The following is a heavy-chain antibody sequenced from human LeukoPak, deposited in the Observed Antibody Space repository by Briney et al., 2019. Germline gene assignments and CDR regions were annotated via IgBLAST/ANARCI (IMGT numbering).Heavy chain of an antibody. D-gene: IGHD3-22*01. Sequence: SETLSLTCAVYGGSFSGYYWSWIRQPPGKGLEWIGEINHSGSTNYNPSLKSRVTISKDTSKTQFSLRLSSVTAADTAVYYCARARLDSSGRFDYWGQGTLVTVSS. CDR3: ARARLDSSGRFDY. CDR1: GGSFSGYY. CDR2: INHSGST. J-gene: IGHJ4*02. V-gene: IGHV4-34*01.